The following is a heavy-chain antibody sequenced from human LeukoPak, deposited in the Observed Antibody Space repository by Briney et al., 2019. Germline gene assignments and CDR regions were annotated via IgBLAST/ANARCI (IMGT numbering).Heavy chain of an antibody. D-gene: IGHD3-22*01. CDR3: ARDTGYDAFDI. CDR2: ISNTSTYI. CDR1: GFTFSRYS. Sequence: GGSLRLSCAASGFTFSRYSMNWVRQAPGKGLEWVASISNTSTYIYYADSVKGRFTISRDNAKNSLYLQMNSLRAEDTAVYYCARDTGYDAFDIWGQGTMVTVSS. J-gene: IGHJ3*02. V-gene: IGHV3-21*01.